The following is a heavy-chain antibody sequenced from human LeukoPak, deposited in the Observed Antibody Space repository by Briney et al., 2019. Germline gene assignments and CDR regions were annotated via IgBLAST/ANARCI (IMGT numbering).Heavy chain of an antibody. V-gene: IGHV1-2*02. CDR3: ARVLSHIYGDYVGKWFDP. J-gene: IGHJ5*02. Sequence: GASVKVSCKASGYTFTGYYMHWVRQAPGQGLEWMGWINPNSGGTNYAQKFQGRVTMTRDTSISTAYMELSRLRSDDTAVYYCARVLSHIYGDYVGKWFDPWGQGTLVTVSS. CDR1: GYTFTGYY. CDR2: INPNSGGT. D-gene: IGHD4-17*01.